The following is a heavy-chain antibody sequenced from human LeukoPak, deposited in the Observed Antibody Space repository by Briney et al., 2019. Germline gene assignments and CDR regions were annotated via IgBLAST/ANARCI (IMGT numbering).Heavy chain of an antibody. J-gene: IGHJ5*02. CDR2: TYYSGST. V-gene: IGHV4-59*01. CDR1: GGSISSYY. CDR3: ARVGYYYDSSGYYYWFDP. Sequence: PSETLSLTCTVSGGSISSYYWSWIRQPPGKGLEWIGYTYYSGSTNYNPSLKSRVTISVDTSKNQFSLKLSSVTAADTAVYYCARVGYYYDSSGYYYWFDPWGQGTLVTVSS. D-gene: IGHD3-22*01.